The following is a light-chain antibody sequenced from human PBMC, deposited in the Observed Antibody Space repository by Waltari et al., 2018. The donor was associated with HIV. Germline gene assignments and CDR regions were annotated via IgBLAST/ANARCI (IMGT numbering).Light chain of an antibody. V-gene: IGKV1-33*01. Sequence: DIQMTQSPSPLSASVGDRVTITCQASQDISNCLNWYQQKPGKAPKLLIYDASHLHTGVPSRFSGSGSGTDFTFTISSLQPEDIATYYCQQYDNPLITFGQGTRLEI. CDR1: QDISNC. J-gene: IGKJ5*01. CDR2: DAS. CDR3: QQYDNPLIT.